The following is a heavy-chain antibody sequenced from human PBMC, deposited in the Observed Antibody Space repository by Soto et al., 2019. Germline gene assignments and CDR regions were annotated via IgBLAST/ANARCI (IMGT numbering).Heavy chain of an antibody. Sequence: EVQLLESGGGLVQPGESLRLSCAFSGFIFGNYMMTWVRQAPGKGLEWVSTIRDGGESTCYADSVKGRFTISRDNSKNTLYLQMDSLGVEDTAVYYCAPHVHCSGGSCHYDSFDIRGQGTMVTVSS. V-gene: IGHV3-23*01. CDR1: GFIFGNYM. CDR2: IRDGGEST. D-gene: IGHD2-15*01. CDR3: APHVHCSGGSCHYDSFDI. J-gene: IGHJ3*02.